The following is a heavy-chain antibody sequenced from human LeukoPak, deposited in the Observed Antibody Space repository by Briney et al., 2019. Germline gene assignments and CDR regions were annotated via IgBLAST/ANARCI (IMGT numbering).Heavy chain of an antibody. CDR1: GGSISSSGYY. V-gene: IGHV4-39*02. D-gene: IGHD3-10*01. J-gene: IGHJ3*02. CDR2: IYYGGVN. Sequence: PSATLSLTCTVSGGSISSSGYYWGWIRQPPGKGLEWIGGIYYGGVNFYNPSLNSRATLSIATSRDQFSLRLSSVTAADTAVYYCVRDTMVRGYPGAFDIWGQGTMVTVYS. CDR3: VRDTMVRGYPGAFDI.